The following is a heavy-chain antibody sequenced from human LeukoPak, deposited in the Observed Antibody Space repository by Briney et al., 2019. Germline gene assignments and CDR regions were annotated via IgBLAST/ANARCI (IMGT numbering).Heavy chain of an antibody. Sequence: GRSLRLSCAASGFTFSSYGMHWVRQAPGKGLEWVAVISYDGSNKYYADSVKGRFTISRDNAKNSLYLQMNSLRAEDTALYYCARAATDYDFWSGYSFSAPYYYYYYMDVWGKGTTVTVSS. CDR1: GFTFSSYG. CDR2: ISYDGSNK. D-gene: IGHD3-3*01. J-gene: IGHJ6*03. CDR3: ARAATDYDFWSGYSFSAPYYYYYYMDV. V-gene: IGHV3-30*03.